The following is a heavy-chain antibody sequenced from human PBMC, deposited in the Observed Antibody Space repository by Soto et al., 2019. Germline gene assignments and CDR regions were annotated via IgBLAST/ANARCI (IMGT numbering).Heavy chain of an antibody. CDR3: AREGLRRGALDY. Sequence: QVQLVQSGAEVKKPGSSVKVSCAASGGSLNNYAVSWVRRTPGQGFEWLGEIIPAFGTPYYAQKFQDRVTITADVLTNTVFMELSSLRSEDTAEYYCAREGLRRGALDYWGQGSLVTVSS. J-gene: IGHJ4*02. D-gene: IGHD6-6*01. V-gene: IGHV1-69*01. CDR1: GGSLNNYA. CDR2: IIPAFGTP.